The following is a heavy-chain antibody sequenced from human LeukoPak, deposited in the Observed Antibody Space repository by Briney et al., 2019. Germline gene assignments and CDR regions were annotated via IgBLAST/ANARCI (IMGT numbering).Heavy chain of an antibody. V-gene: IGHV3-30*02. CDR1: GFTFSSYG. D-gene: IGHD3-10*01. CDR2: IRYDGSNK. CDR3: AKSAEGSGSYCPDYFDY. J-gene: IGHJ4*02. Sequence: PGGSLRLSCAAAGFTFSSYGMHWVRQAPGKGLGWVAFIRYDGSNKYYADSVKGRFTISRDNSKNTLYLQMNRLRAEATAVYSCAKSAEGSGSYCPDYFDYWGQGTLVTVSS.